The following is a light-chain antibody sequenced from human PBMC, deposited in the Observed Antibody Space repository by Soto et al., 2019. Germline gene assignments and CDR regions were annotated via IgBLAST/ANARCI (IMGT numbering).Light chain of an antibody. CDR2: DAS. CDR1: QSLNNE. J-gene: IGKJ5*01. V-gene: IGKV1-5*01. Sequence: EIQMTHYPSSLSSSVGDGFTITVRASQSLNNELAWYQQKPGKAPNLLMYDASTLERGVPSRFSGTGSGTEFTLTLSSLQPDDFATSYCQQYHSYSITFGQGTRLEIK. CDR3: QQYHSYSIT.